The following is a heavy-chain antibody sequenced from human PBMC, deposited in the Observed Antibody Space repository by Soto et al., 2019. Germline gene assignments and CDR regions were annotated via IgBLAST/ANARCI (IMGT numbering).Heavy chain of an antibody. CDR3: ASNSIFGVVIYFDY. J-gene: IGHJ4*02. Sequence: GGSLRLSCAASGFTFSDYYMSWIRQAPGKGLEWVSYISSSGSTIYYADSVKGRFTISRDNAKNSLYLQMNSLRAEDTAVYYCASNSIFGVVIYFDYWGQGTLVTVSS. CDR2: ISSSGSTI. D-gene: IGHD3-3*01. CDR1: GFTFSDYY. V-gene: IGHV3-11*04.